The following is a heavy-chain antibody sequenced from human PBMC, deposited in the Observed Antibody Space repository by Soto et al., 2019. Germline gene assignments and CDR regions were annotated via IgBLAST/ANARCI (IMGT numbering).Heavy chain of an antibody. CDR3: ARHVYYDVLKKTY. CDR1: GYNFANYW. D-gene: IGHD3-9*01. Sequence: GESLKISCKGSGYNFANYWIGWVRQMPGKGLEWMGIIYPGNSDTRYSPSFQGQVTISADTSISTAYLEWSSLKASDTAIYYCARHVYYDVLKKTYSGQGTLVTVSS. CDR2: IYPGNSDT. J-gene: IGHJ4*02. V-gene: IGHV5-51*01.